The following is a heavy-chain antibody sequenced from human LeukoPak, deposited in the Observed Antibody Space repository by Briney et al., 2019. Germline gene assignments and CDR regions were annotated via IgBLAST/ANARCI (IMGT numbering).Heavy chain of an antibody. CDR3: AKDSGNSDYVYFDY. D-gene: IGHD5-12*01. V-gene: IGHV3-30*02. CDR1: GFTFSSYG. J-gene: IGHJ4*02. Sequence: GGSLRLSCAASGFTFSSYGMHWVRQAPGKGLEWVTFIRYDGSNKDYADSVKGRFTISRDNSKNTLYLQMNSLRAEDTAVYYCAKDSGNSDYVYFDYWGQGTLVTVSS. CDR2: IRYDGSNK.